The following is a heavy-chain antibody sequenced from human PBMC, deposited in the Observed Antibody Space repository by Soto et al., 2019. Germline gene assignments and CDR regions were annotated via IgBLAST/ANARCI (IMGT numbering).Heavy chain of an antibody. Sequence: QVHLVQSGAEVKKPGASVKVSCWTSGYTFTSFYLHCVRQAPGQGLEWMGIVNPSGGATTYAQKFQGRVTMTRDTSTSTVYMELSSLRSDDTAVYYCARDGITFGELKYWGQGTLVTVSS. CDR2: VNPSGGAT. D-gene: IGHD3-10*01. J-gene: IGHJ4*02. CDR1: GYTFTSFY. CDR3: ARDGITFGELKY. V-gene: IGHV1-46*01.